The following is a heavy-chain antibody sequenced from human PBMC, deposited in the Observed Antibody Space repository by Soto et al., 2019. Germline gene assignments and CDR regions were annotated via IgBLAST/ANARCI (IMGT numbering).Heavy chain of an antibody. Sequence: PSETLSLTCIVSGGSITSYHWSWIRQFPGKGLEWIAYTSYTGNTNYNPSLQSRVTTSVDTSKNHFSLRLGSVTAADTATYYCARLSRLVPVATSYYHSMDVWGQGTTVTVSS. CDR1: GGSITSYH. V-gene: IGHV4-59*01. D-gene: IGHD5-12*01. J-gene: IGHJ6*02. CDR3: ARLSRLVPVATSYYHSMDV. CDR2: TSYTGNT.